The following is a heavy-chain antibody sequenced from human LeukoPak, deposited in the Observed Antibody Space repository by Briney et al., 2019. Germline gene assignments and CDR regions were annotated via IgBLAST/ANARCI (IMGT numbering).Heavy chain of an antibody. CDR3: ARRSQAAAGRGIDY. CDR2: MSNSGST. CDR1: GGSISSSSYY. Sequence: SETLSLTCTVSGGSISSSSYYWGWIRQSPGKGLEWIGTMSNSGSTYYNPSLKSRVTISGVTATNQFSLKLSSVTAADTAVYYCARRSQAAAGRGIDYWGQGTLVTVSS. J-gene: IGHJ4*02. V-gene: IGHV4-39*01. D-gene: IGHD6-13*01.